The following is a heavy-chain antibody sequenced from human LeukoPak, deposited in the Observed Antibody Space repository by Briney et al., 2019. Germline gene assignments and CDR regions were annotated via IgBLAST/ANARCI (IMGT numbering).Heavy chain of an antibody. J-gene: IGHJ4*02. CDR1: GFIFSNYW. Sequence: GGSLRLSCAASGFIFSNYWMHWVRQTPGKGLVWVSRVKTDGTITHYADSVKGRFTVSRDNAKNTLYLQVNSLRAEDTAVYYCAKGGRRYSYGSFAYWGQGTLVTVSS. D-gene: IGHD5-18*01. V-gene: IGHV3-74*01. CDR2: VKTDGTIT. CDR3: AKGGRRYSYGSFAY.